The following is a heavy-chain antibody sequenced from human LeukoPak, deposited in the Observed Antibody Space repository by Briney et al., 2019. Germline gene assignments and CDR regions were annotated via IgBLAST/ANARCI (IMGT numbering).Heavy chain of an antibody. J-gene: IGHJ6*03. D-gene: IGHD2-8*01. CDR3: ARGLGVYARWRDYYYYMDV. CDR1: GGSISSYY. V-gene: IGHV4-59*01. CDR2: IYYSGST. Sequence: SETLSLTCTVSGGSISSYYWSWIRQPPGKGLEWIGYIYYSGSTNYNPSLKSRVTISVDTSKNQFSLKLSSVTAADTAVYYCARGLGVYARWRDYYYYMDVWGKGTTVTVSS.